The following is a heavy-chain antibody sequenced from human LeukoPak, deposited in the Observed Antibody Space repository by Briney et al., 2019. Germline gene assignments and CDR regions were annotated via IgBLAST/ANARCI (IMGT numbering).Heavy chain of an antibody. J-gene: IGHJ4*02. CDR3: ARDAVVVVAARGADY. CDR2: ISAYNGNT. V-gene: IGHV1-18*01. CDR1: GYTFTSYG. D-gene: IGHD2-15*01. Sequence: ASVKVSCKASGYTFTSYGISWVRQAPGQGLEWMGWISAYNGNTNYAQKLQGRVPMTTDTSTSTAYMELRSLRSDDTAVYYCARDAVVVVAARGADYWGQGTLVTVSS.